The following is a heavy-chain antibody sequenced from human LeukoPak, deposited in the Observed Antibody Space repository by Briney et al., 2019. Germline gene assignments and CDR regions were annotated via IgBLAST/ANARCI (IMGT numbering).Heavy chain of an antibody. CDR1: GYTFTGYY. V-gene: IGHV1-2*02. Sequence: ASVRVSCKASGYTFTGYYIHWVRQAPGQGLERMGWINLNSGGTNYAQKFQGRVPITRATSISQDYLGLRRLISDDTAVYYCASRYYDILTGPNCYYYMGVWGKGTTVTVSS. CDR3: ASRYYDILTGPNCYYYMGV. CDR2: INLNSGGT. D-gene: IGHD3-9*01. J-gene: IGHJ6*03.